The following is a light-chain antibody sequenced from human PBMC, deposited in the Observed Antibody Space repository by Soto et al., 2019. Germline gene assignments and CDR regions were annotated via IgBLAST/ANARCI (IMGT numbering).Light chain of an antibody. J-gene: IGLJ2*01. Sequence: QSALTQPASVSGSPGQSITISCTGTSSDVGSYYVSWYQQHPGKAPKLMISEVSNRPSGVSNRFSGSKSGNTASLTISGLQAEDEADYYCSSYTTSSTLVFGGGTQLTVL. V-gene: IGLV2-14*01. CDR1: SSDVGSYY. CDR3: SSYTTSSTLV. CDR2: EVS.